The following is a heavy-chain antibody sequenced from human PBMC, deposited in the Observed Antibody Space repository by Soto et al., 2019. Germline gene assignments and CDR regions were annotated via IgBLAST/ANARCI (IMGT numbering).Heavy chain of an antibody. V-gene: IGHV3-9*01. Sequence: PGGSLRLSCAASGFTFDDYAMHWVRQAPGKGLEWVSGISWNSGSIGYADSVKGRFTISRDNAKNSLYLQMNSLRAEDTALYYCAKEFYSSSSSVAFDIWGQGTMVTVSS. J-gene: IGHJ3*02. D-gene: IGHD6-6*01. CDR1: GFTFDDYA. CDR2: ISWNSGSI. CDR3: AKEFYSSSSSVAFDI.